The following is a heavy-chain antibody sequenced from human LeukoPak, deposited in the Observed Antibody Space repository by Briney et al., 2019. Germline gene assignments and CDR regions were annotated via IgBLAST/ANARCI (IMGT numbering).Heavy chain of an antibody. Sequence: SETLSLTCAVSGGSISSSNWWSWVRQPPGKGLEWTGEIYHSGSTNYNPSLKSRVTISVDKSKNQFSLKLSSVTAADTAVYYCARASFKYGSGSYFDYWGQGTLVTVSS. V-gene: IGHV4-4*02. CDR1: GGSISSSNW. J-gene: IGHJ4*02. D-gene: IGHD3-10*01. CDR3: ARASFKYGSGSYFDY. CDR2: IYHSGST.